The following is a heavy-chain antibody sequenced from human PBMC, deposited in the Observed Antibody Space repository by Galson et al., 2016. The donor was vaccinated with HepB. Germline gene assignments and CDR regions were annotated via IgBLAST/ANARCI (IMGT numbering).Heavy chain of an antibody. CDR3: AREVILVAATEVDAFDI. V-gene: IGHV3-30-3*01. J-gene: IGHJ3*02. CDR1: GITFSSNA. CDR2: VSYHGSDK. Sequence: SLRLSCAASGITFSSNAMHWVRQAPGKGLEWVAVVSYHGSDKYYADSVKGRFTISRDNSKNTLYLQMNSLRPDDTAVYYCAREVILVAATEVDAFDIWGQGTMVTVSS. D-gene: IGHD2-15*01.